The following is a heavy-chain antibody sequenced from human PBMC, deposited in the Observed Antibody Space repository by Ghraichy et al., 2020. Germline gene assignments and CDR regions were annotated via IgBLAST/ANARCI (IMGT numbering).Heavy chain of an antibody. V-gene: IGHV4-34*01. CDR1: GGSFSGYY. J-gene: IGHJ5*02. CDR3: ARGTDGYSSGWYATGYNWFDP. Sequence: GSLRLSCAVYGGSFSGYYWSWIRQPPGKGLEWIGEINHSGSTNYNPSLKSRVTISVDTSKNQFSLKLSSVTAADTAVYYCARGTDGYSSGWYATGYNWFDPWGQGTLVTVSS. D-gene: IGHD6-19*01. CDR2: INHSGST.